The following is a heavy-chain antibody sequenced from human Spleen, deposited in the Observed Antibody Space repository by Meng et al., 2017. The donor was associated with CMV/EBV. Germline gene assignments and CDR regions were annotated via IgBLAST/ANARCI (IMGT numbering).Heavy chain of an antibody. CDR2: IYYSGST. CDR3: ARDLTEGYNWNYFDY. Sequence: SETLSLTCTVSGGSISSSSYYWGWIRQPPGKGLEWIGSIYYSGSTYYNPSLKSRVTISVDTSKNQFSLKLSSVTAAGTAVYYCARDLTEGYNWNYFDYWGQGTLVTVSS. V-gene: IGHV4-39*07. J-gene: IGHJ4*02. D-gene: IGHD1-20*01. CDR1: GGSISSSSYY.